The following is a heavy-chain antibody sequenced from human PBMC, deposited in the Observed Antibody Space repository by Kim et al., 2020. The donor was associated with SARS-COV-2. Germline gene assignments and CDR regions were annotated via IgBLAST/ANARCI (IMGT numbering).Heavy chain of an antibody. CDR3: ARRGSGHGLDV. V-gene: IGHV1-3*01. Sequence: ASVKVSCKPSGYTFTTYSIHWVRQAPGQSLEWMAWINAGNGYTGYSQKLQDRVTLTRDTFASTVYMELSILMSEDTAVYYCARRGSGHGLDVWGQGTTVT. CDR1: GYTFTTYS. CDR2: INAGNGYT. D-gene: IGHD6-25*01. J-gene: IGHJ6*02.